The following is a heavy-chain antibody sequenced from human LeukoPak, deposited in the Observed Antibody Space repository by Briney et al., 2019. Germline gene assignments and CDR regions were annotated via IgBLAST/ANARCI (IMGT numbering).Heavy chain of an antibody. Sequence: SETLSLTCAVSGGSISSGGYSWSWIRQPPGKGLEWIGYIYHSGSTYYNPSLKSRVTISVDRSKNQFSLKLSSVTAADTAVYYCARGVTTYCSGGSCYLWDYWGQGTLVTVSS. CDR1: GGSISSGGYS. V-gene: IGHV4-30-2*01. D-gene: IGHD2-15*01. J-gene: IGHJ4*02. CDR2: IYHSGST. CDR3: ARGVTTYCSGGSCYLWDY.